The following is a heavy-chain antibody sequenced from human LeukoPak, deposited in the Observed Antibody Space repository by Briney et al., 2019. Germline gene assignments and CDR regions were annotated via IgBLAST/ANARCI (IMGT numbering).Heavy chain of an antibody. Sequence: ASVKVSCKASGYTFTDYYMHWVRQAPGQGLEWMGWMNPNSGNTGYAQKFQGRVTMTRNTSISTAYMELSSLRSEDTAVYYCARSGLYDFWSGYSVFDYWGQGTLVTVSS. V-gene: IGHV1-8*02. J-gene: IGHJ4*02. CDR3: ARSGLYDFWSGYSVFDY. CDR2: MNPNSGNT. D-gene: IGHD3-3*01. CDR1: GYTFTDYY.